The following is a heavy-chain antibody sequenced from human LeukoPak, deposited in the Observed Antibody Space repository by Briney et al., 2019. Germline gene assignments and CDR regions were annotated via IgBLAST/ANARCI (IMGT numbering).Heavy chain of an antibody. CDR1: GFTFSSYS. D-gene: IGHD4-23*01. J-gene: IGHJ3*02. CDR3: ARDTVVTFDGAFDI. V-gene: IGHV3-21*01. CDR2: ISSRSSYI. Sequence: PGGSLRLSCAASGFTFSSYSMNWVRQAPGKGLEWVSSISSRSSYIYYADSVKGRFTISRDNAKNSLYLQMNSLRAEDTAVYYCARDTVVTFDGAFDIWGQGTMVTVSS.